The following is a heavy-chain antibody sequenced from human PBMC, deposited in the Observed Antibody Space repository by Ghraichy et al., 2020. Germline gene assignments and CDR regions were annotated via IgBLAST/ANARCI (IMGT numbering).Heavy chain of an antibody. Sequence: GGSLRLSCAASGFTFSKYAMSWVRQAPGKGLEWVSIISGGGGSTYYADSVKGRFTISRDNSKNTLYVQMNSLRAEDTAIYYCGKDRGSGYAQGNDYWGQGTLVTVSS. CDR1: GFTFSKYA. D-gene: IGHD5-12*01. J-gene: IGHJ4*02. CDR2: ISGGGGST. CDR3: GKDRGSGYAQGNDY. V-gene: IGHV3-23*01.